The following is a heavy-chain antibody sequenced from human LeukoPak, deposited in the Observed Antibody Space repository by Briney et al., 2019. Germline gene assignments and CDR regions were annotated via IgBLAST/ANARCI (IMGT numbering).Heavy chain of an antibody. CDR1: GYTFTSYD. D-gene: IGHD2-2*01. V-gene: IGHV1-8*01. Sequence: GSVKVSCKASGYTFTSYDINWVRQATGQGLEWMGWMNPNSGNTGYAQKFQGRVTMTRNTSISTAYMELSGLRSEDTAVYYCASPVGYCSSTSCLAFDPWGQGTLVTVSS. CDR3: ASPVGYCSSTSCLAFDP. CDR2: MNPNSGNT. J-gene: IGHJ5*02.